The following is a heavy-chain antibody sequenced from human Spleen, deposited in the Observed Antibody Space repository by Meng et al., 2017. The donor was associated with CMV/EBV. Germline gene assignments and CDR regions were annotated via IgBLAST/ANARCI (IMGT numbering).Heavy chain of an antibody. D-gene: IGHD6-13*01. CDR3: ARTIAAGDYFDS. Sequence: CAASGFTFNSYAMSWVRQAPGKGLEWVSGTTGSGVNTYYADSVKGRFTISRDNSKSTLYLQMNSLRTEDTAVYFCARTIAAGDYFDSWGQGTLVTVSS. J-gene: IGHJ4*02. CDR1: GFTFNSYA. CDR2: TTGSGVNT. V-gene: IGHV3-23*01.